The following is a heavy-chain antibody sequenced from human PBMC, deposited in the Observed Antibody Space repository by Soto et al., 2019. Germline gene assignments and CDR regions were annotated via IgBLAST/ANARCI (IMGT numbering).Heavy chain of an antibody. CDR3: AQAISRERQIDY. J-gene: IGHJ4*02. D-gene: IGHD1-26*01. Sequence: EVQLLESGGGLVQPGWSLRLSCAASGFTFSNYAMGWVRQAPGKGLEWVSTISSTADGTDYADSVKGRFTISRDNSKNTLYLQMNSLRAEDTAVYYCAQAISRERQIDYWGQGTLVTVSS. V-gene: IGHV3-23*01. CDR2: ISSTADGT. CDR1: GFTFSNYA.